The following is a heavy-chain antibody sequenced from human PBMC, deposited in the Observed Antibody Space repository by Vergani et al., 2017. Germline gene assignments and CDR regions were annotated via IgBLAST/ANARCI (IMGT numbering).Heavy chain of an antibody. CDR3: TRGVIITSYYMDV. Sequence: QVQLVQSGAEVKQPGASVKVSCKASGYPFISFAIHWVRQAPGQRHEWMGWINAGNGDTKYSQKFQGRVTITRDTSASTAYMELSSLRFEDTAVYYWTRGVIITSYYMDVWGKGTTVTVSS. V-gene: IGHV1-3*01. D-gene: IGHD3-10*01. CDR1: GYPFISFA. CDR2: INAGNGDT. J-gene: IGHJ6*03.